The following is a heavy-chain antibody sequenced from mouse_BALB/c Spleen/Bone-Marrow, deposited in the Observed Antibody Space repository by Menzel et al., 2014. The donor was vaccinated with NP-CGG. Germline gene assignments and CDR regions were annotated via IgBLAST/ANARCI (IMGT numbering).Heavy chain of an antibody. CDR3: ARYDGYYFDY. V-gene: IGHV3-8*02. Sequence: EVKVVESGPSLVKPSQTLSLTCSVTGDSITSGYWNWIRKFPGNKLEYMGYISYSGGTYYDPPLKSRISITRDTSKNQFYLQLNSVTAEDTATYYCARYDGYYFDYWGQGTTLTVSS. CDR1: GDSITSGY. CDR2: ISYSGGT. D-gene: IGHD1-1*01. J-gene: IGHJ2*01.